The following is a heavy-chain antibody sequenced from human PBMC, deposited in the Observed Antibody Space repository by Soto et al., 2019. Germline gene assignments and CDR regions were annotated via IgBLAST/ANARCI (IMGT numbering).Heavy chain of an antibody. Sequence: SETLSLTCTVSGGSISSYYWSWIRQPPGRGLEWIGYIYYSGSTNYNPSLKSRVTVSVDTSKNQFSLKLSSVTAADTAVYYCARGLIAAAGTGFAYWGQGTLVTVSS. D-gene: IGHD6-13*01. CDR1: GGSISSYY. CDR3: ARGLIAAAGTGFAY. J-gene: IGHJ4*02. V-gene: IGHV4-59*01. CDR2: IYYSGST.